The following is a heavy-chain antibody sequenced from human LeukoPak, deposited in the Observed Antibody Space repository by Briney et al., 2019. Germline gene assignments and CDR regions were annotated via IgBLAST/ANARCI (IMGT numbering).Heavy chain of an antibody. J-gene: IGHJ4*02. V-gene: IGHV3-23*01. Sequence: GGSLRLSCAASGFTSSSYAMSWVRQAPGKGLEWVSAISSSGGSTYYADSVKGRFTISRDNSKNTLYLQMNSLRAEDTAVYYCAKEIFGVVITYFDYWGQGTLVTVSS. CDR3: AKEIFGVVITYFDY. CDR1: GFTSSSYA. CDR2: ISSSGGST. D-gene: IGHD3-3*01.